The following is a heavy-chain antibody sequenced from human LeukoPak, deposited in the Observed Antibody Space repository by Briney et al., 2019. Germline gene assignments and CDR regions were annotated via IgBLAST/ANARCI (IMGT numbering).Heavy chain of an antibody. V-gene: IGHV3-23*01. CDR1: GFTFRSYA. J-gene: IGHJ6*03. CDR3: ARGGEFWSGYSRGYYMDV. D-gene: IGHD3-3*01. CDR2: ISGSGDST. Sequence: PGGSLRLSCAASGFTFRSYAMSWVRQAPGKGLEWVSVISGSGDSTYYADSVKGRFTISRDNPKNTLYLQMNSLRAEDTAVYYCARGGEFWSGYSRGYYMDVWGKGTTVTVSS.